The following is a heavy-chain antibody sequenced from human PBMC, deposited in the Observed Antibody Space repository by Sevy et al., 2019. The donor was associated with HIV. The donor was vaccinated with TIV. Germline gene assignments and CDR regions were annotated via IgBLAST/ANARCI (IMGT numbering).Heavy chain of an antibody. CDR2: ISYDGSNK. J-gene: IGHJ4*02. CDR3: ARDLRYESSGDVPATNY. Sequence: GGSLRLSCVASGFSFSTHAIHWVRQAPGKGLEWVAVISYDGSNKYYADSVKGRFTISRDNSKNTLYLQMNSLRAEDTALYYCARDLRYESSGDVPATNYRGQGTLVTVSS. CDR1: GFSFSTHA. D-gene: IGHD3-22*01. V-gene: IGHV3-30-3*01.